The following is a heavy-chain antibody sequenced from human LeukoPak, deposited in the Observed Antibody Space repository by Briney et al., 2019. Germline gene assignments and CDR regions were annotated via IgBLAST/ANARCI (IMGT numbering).Heavy chain of an antibody. V-gene: IGHV1-24*01. CDR1: GYTLTELS. CDR3: AADSSGWYDFDY. D-gene: IGHD6-19*01. CDR2: FDPEDGET. J-gene: IGHJ4*02. Sequence: GASVKVSCKVSGYTLTELSMHWVQQAPGKGLEWMGGFDPEDGETIYAQKFQCRVTMTEDTSTDTAYMELSSLRSEDTAVYYCAADSSGWYDFDYWGQGTLVTVSS.